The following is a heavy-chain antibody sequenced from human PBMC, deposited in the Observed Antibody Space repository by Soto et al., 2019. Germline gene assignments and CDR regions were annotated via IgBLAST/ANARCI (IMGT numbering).Heavy chain of an antibody. D-gene: IGHD2-15*01. V-gene: IGHV4-59*13. Sequence: ETLSLTCPVSGCSITNSYWSWIRQPPGKGLEYIGYMIYSGLTNSNPSLTSRVTMSVDTSKNHFSLRLSSVTAADTAVYYCARGYDGGSYIAFDIWGRGTMVTVS. CDR1: GCSITNSY. J-gene: IGHJ3*02. CDR3: ARGYDGGSYIAFDI. CDR2: MIYSGLT.